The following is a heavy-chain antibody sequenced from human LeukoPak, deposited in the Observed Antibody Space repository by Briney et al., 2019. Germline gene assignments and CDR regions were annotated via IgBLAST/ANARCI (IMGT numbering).Heavy chain of an antibody. Sequence: ASVKVSCKASGYTFTSYGISWVRQAPGQGLEWMGWINAGNGNTKYSQKFQGRVTITRDTSASTAYMELSSLRSEDTAVCYCARGRGAQMGGPAYYFDYWGQGTLVTVSS. CDR2: INAGNGNT. D-gene: IGHD1-26*01. J-gene: IGHJ4*02. V-gene: IGHV1-3*01. CDR1: GYTFTSYG. CDR3: ARGRGAQMGGPAYYFDY.